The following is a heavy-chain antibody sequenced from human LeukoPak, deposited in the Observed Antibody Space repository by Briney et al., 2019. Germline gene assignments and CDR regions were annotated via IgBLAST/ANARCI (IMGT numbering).Heavy chain of an antibody. D-gene: IGHD3-9*01. V-gene: IGHV3-23*01. CDR1: GFTFSRYG. CDR2: ISGSGGSP. J-gene: IGHJ6*03. CDR3: AKGGIRYFDWLDKYYYYYYYMDV. Sequence: PGGSLRLSCATSGFTFSRYGMHWVRQAPGKGLEWLPAISGSGGSPYYADSVKGRFTISRDNSKNTLYLQMNSLRAEDTAVFYRAKGGIRYFDWLDKYYYYYYYMDVWGKGTTVTVSS.